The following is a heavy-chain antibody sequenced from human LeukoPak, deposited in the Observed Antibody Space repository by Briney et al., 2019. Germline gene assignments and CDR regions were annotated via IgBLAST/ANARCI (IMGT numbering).Heavy chain of an antibody. CDR1: GGSISSYY. V-gene: IGHV4-59*01. D-gene: IGHD3-22*01. CDR2: MSYSGSS. Sequence: SETLSLTCTVSGGSISSYYWSWIRQPSGKGLEWIGYMSYSGSSNYNPSLRSRVTISVDASKKQFSLKLSSVTAADTAVYYCARDGYSDSSGYDYPPSVWGQGTLVTVSS. J-gene: IGHJ4*02. CDR3: ARDGYSDSSGYDYPPSV.